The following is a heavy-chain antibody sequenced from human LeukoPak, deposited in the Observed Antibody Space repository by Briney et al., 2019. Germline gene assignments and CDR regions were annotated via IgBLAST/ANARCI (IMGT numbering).Heavy chain of an antibody. CDR2: IKQDGSEK. Sequence: GGSLRLSCAASGFTFSSYWMSWVRQAPGKGLQWVANIKQDGSEKYYVDPVKGRFTISRDNAKNSLYLQMNSLRAEDTALYYCAKDGELLLWFGESTSYFDLWGRGTLVTVSS. CDR1: GFTFSSYW. J-gene: IGHJ2*01. V-gene: IGHV3-7*03. D-gene: IGHD3-10*01. CDR3: AKDGELLLWFGESTSYFDL.